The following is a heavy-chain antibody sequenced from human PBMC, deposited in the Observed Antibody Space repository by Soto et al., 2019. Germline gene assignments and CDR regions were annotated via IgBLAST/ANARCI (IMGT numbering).Heavy chain of an antibody. CDR1: GCSLTTRGVA. CDR2: IFWDDDK. Sequence: QITLKQSGPALVRPTQTLTLTCSFSGCSLTTRGVAVGWIRQPPGKALEWLALIFWDDDKWDSPSLRSRLTITEDTSKNQVVLTMTNMDPVYTATYYCAHRSRGYAYYFDQWGQGTLVTVSS. J-gene: IGHJ4*02. V-gene: IGHV2-5*02. D-gene: IGHD5-12*01. CDR3: AHRSRGYAYYFDQ.